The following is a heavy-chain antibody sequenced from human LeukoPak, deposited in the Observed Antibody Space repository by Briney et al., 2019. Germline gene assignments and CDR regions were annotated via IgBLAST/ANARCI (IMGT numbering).Heavy chain of an antibody. CDR1: GYTLTELS. CDR2: FDPEDGET. CDR3: ATAGGYDDAFDI. D-gene: IGHD5-18*01. Sequence: GASVKVSCKISGYTLTELSMHWVRQAPGKGLEWMGGFDPEDGETIYAQKFQGRVTMTEDTSTDTAYMELSSLRSEDTAVYYCATAGGYDDAFDIWGQGTMVTVSS. J-gene: IGHJ3*02. V-gene: IGHV1-24*01.